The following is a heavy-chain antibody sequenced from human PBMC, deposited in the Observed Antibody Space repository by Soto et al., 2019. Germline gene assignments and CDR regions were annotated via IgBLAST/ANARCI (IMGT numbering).Heavy chain of an antibody. V-gene: IGHV3-23*01. Sequence: EVQLLESGGGLAQPGGSLRLFCAASGFTISSTPISWVRQAPGKGLEWVSSIITSGTYYADFVKGRFTISRDNSQNTLFLQMNSLRVEDTAVYYCASGVIVGITTGRYWGQGTLVTVPS. J-gene: IGHJ4*02. CDR2: IITSGT. CDR1: GFTISSTP. D-gene: IGHD1-26*01. CDR3: ASGVIVGITTGRY.